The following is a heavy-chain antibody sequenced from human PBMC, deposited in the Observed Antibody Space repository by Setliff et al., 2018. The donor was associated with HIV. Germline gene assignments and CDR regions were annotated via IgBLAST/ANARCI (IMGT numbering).Heavy chain of an antibody. J-gene: IGHJ4*02. CDR1: EVSLTNAW. Sequence: PGGSLRLSCIASEVSLTNAWVNWFRRAPGKGLEWVARIKGKRDGVTTDYAAPVKGRFIISRDDSKNMLSLQMNNLNTEDSAVYYCTLDVDTFRPQVDYWGQGTLVTVSS. D-gene: IGHD5-18*01. CDR2: IKGKRDGVTT. V-gene: IGHV3-15*01. CDR3: TLDVDTFRPQVDY.